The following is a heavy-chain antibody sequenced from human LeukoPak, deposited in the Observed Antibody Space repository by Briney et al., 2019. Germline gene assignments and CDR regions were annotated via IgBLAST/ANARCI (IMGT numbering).Heavy chain of an antibody. Sequence: GGSLRLSCAASGFTFSSYAMSWVRQAPGKGLEWVSAISGSGGSTYYADSVKGRFTISRDNSKNTLYLQMNSLRAEDTAVYYCAKASHFDTSGYYYVDYWGQGTLVTVSS. CDR2: ISGSGGST. CDR1: GFTFSSYA. J-gene: IGHJ4*02. D-gene: IGHD3-22*01. V-gene: IGHV3-23*01. CDR3: AKASHFDTSGYYYVDY.